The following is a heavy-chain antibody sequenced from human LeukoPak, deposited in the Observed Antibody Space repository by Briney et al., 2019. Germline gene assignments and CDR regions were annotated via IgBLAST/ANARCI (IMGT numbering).Heavy chain of an antibody. V-gene: IGHV4-59*01. CDR3: AGVKGGGYYFLFDY. D-gene: IGHD3-22*01. Sequence: SETLSLTCTVSGGSISSYYWSWIRQPPGKGLEWIGYIYYSGSTNYNPSLKSRVTISVDTSKNQFSLKLSSVTAADTAVYYCAGVKGGGYYFLFDYWGQGTLVTVSS. CDR2: IYYSGST. CDR1: GGSISSYY. J-gene: IGHJ4*02.